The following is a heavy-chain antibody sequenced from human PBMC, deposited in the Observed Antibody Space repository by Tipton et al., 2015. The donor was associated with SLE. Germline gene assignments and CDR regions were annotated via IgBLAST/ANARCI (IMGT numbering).Heavy chain of an antibody. D-gene: IGHD7-27*01. CDR3: ARDGLGMTRYFDL. J-gene: IGHJ2*01. CDR1: GFTFSSYW. CDR2: IKQDGSEK. V-gene: IGHV3-7*01. Sequence: SLRLSCAASGFTFSSYWMSWVRQAPGKGLEWVANIKQDGSEKYYVDSVKGRFTISRDNAKNSLYLQMNSLRAEDTAAYYCARDGLGMTRYFDLWGRGTLVTVSS.